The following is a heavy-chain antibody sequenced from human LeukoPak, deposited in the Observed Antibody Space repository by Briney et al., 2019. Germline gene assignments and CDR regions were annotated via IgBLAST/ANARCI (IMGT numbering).Heavy chain of an antibody. V-gene: IGHV1-2*06. D-gene: IGHD3-3*01. Sequence: GASVKVSCKASGYTFTGYYMHWVRQAPGQGLEWMGRINPNSGGTNYAQKFQGRVTMTRDTSISTAYMELSRLRSDDTAVYYCAREHDFWSGYYYFDYWGQGTLVTVSS. J-gene: IGHJ4*02. CDR2: INPNSGGT. CDR3: AREHDFWSGYYYFDY. CDR1: GYTFTGYY.